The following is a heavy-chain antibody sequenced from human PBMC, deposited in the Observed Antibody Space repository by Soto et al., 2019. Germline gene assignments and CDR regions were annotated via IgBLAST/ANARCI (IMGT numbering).Heavy chain of an antibody. CDR1: GFTFSSYA. CDR2: IGSNGAST. Sequence: GGSLRLSCAASGFTFSSYAMSWVRQAPGKGLEYVAAIGSNGASTFYPGSVKGRFIISRDNSKNTLFLQLNTLRPDDTAVYYCVRGGGAYAGSSLWFDSWGQGTLVTVSS. D-gene: IGHD3-16*01. J-gene: IGHJ5*01. V-gene: IGHV3-64D*06. CDR3: VRGGGAYAGSSLWFDS.